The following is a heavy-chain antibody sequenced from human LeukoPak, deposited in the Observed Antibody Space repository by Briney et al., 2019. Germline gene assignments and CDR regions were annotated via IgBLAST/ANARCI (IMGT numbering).Heavy chain of an antibody. CDR1: GGTFSSYT. Sequence: ASVKVSCKASGGTFSSYTISWVRQAPGQGLEWMGIINPSGGSTSHAQKFQGRVTMTRDTPTSTVYMELSSLRSEDTAVYYCARDYVVPAAMSHPTTIGWFDPWGQGTLVTVSS. J-gene: IGHJ5*02. CDR2: INPSGGST. D-gene: IGHD2-2*01. CDR3: ARDYVVPAAMSHPTTIGWFDP. V-gene: IGHV1-46*01.